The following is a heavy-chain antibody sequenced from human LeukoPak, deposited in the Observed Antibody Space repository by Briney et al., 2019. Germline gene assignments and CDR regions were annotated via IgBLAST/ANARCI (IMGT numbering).Heavy chain of an antibody. Sequence: GGSLRLSCAASGFTFDDYGMSWDRQAPGKGLEWVSGINWNGGSTGYADPVKGRFTISRDNAKNSLYLQMNSLRAEDTALYYCARVLGTMIVVVPNAFDIWGQGTMVTASS. V-gene: IGHV3-20*04. CDR1: GFTFDDYG. CDR2: INWNGGST. CDR3: ARVLGTMIVVVPNAFDI. J-gene: IGHJ3*02. D-gene: IGHD3-22*01.